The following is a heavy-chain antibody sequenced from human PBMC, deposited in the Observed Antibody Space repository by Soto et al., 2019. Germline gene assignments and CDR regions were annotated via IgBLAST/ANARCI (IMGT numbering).Heavy chain of an antibody. CDR1: GGSISSYY. D-gene: IGHD6-13*01. J-gene: IGHJ5*02. CDR3: AREIRSTNNNWFDP. Sequence: PSETLSLTCTVSGGSISSYYWSWIRQPPGKGLEWIGYIYYSGSTNYNPSLKSRVTISVDTSKNQFSLKLSSVTAADTAVYYCAREIRSTNNNWFDPWGQGTLVTVSS. V-gene: IGHV4-59*01. CDR2: IYYSGST.